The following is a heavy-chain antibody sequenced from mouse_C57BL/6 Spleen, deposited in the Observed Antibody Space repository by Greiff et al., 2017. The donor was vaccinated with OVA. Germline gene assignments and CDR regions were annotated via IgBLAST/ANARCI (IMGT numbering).Heavy chain of an antibody. CDR2: IDPSDSET. V-gene: IGHV1-52*01. CDR3: ARYYGSSYGHYFDY. J-gene: IGHJ2*01. CDR1: GYTFTSYW. D-gene: IGHD1-1*01. Sequence: QVQLQQPGAELVRPGSSVKLSCKASGYTFTSYWMHWVKQRPIQGLEWIGNIDPSDSETHYNQKFKDKATLTVDKSSSTAYMQLSSLTSEDSAVYYCARYYGSSYGHYFDYWGQGTTLTVSS.